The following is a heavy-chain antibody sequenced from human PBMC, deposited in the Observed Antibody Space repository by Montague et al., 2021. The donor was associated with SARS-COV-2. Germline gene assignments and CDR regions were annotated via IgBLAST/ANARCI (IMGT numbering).Heavy chain of an antibody. J-gene: IGHJ3*02. V-gene: IGHV4-39*02. CDR3: ARWGLNNAFDI. Sequence: SETLSLTCIVSDDSISSSSYYWGWIRQPPGKGLEYIGSIYYSGSAYYNPSLRSRVTISIDTSKNHFSLRLSSVTAADSAVFYCARWGLNNAFDIWGLGTMITISS. CDR2: IYYSGSA. CDR1: DDSISSSSYY. D-gene: IGHD1/OR15-1a*01.